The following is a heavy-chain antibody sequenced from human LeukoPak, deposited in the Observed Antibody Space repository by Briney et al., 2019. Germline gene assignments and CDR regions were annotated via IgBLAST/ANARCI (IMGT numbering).Heavy chain of an antibody. J-gene: IGHJ3*02. CDR3: AKVVTMVRGVMIRAFDI. CDR2: ISVTGNT. Sequence: GGSLRLSCAASGFTLSSYAMSWVRQGPGKGLEWVSAISVTGNTYHTDSVRGRFTISRDSSKNTLYFQMNSLRVEDAAVYYCAKVVTMVRGVMIRAFDIWGQGTMVTVSS. D-gene: IGHD3-10*01. V-gene: IGHV3-23*01. CDR1: GFTLSSYA.